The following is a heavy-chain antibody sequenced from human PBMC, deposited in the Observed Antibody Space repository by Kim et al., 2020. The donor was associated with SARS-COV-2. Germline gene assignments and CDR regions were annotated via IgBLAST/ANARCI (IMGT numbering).Heavy chain of an antibody. D-gene: IGHD3-10*01. CDR1: GGSISSGGYY. CDR2: IYYSGST. J-gene: IGHJ3*02. Sequence: SETLSLTCTVSGGSISSGGYYWSWIRQHPGKGLEWIGYIYYSGSTYYNPSLKSRVTISVDTSKKQFSLKLSSVTAADTAVYYCARGPMVREVPRAFDIWGQGTMVTVSS. V-gene: IGHV4-31*03. CDR3: ARGPMVREVPRAFDI.